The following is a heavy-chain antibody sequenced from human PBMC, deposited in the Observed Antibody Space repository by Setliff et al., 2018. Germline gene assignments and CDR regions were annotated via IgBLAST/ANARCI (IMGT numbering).Heavy chain of an antibody. V-gene: IGHV4-59*08. D-gene: IGHD3-10*01. CDR2: IYYSGST. J-gene: IGHJ6*03. CDR1: GGSISSHY. Sequence: PSETLSLTCTVSGGSISSHYWSWIRQPPGKGLEWIGYIYYSGSTNYNPSLKSRVTISVDTSKNQFSLKLSSVTAADTAVYYCARHYGSGSYYYYYYYMDVWGKGTTVTVS. CDR3: ARHYGSGSYYYYYYYMDV.